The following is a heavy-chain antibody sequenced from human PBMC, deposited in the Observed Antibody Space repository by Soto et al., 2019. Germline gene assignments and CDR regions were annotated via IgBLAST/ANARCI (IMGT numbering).Heavy chain of an antibody. CDR3: ARGPGSPRYYNGMDV. J-gene: IGHJ6*02. V-gene: IGHV3-13*01. CDR1: GFTLSNHD. Sequence: GGSLRLSCAASGFTLSNHDMYWVRQATGKSLEWVSAIGIGGDTYYPASVKGRFTISRQNAKNSSYLQMNNLRAGDTAVYYCARGPGSPRYYNGMDVWGQGTTVTVSS. D-gene: IGHD3-10*01. CDR2: IGIGGDT.